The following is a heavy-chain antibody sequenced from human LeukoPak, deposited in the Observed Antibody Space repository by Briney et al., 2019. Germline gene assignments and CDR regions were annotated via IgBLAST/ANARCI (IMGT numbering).Heavy chain of an antibody. CDR3: AREGQYCSSTSCYSIAVVY. D-gene: IGHD2-2*01. J-gene: IGHJ4*02. V-gene: IGHV3-21*04. CDR2: ISSSSSYI. Sequence: GGSLRLSCAASGFTFSSYSMNWVRQAPGKGLEWVSSISSSSSYIYYADSVKGRFTISRDNAKNSLYLQMNSLRAEDTAVYYCAREGQYCSSTSCYSIAVVYWGQGTLVTVSS. CDR1: GFTFSSYS.